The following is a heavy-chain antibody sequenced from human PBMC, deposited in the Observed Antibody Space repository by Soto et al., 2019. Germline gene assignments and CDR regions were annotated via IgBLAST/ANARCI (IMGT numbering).Heavy chain of an antibody. D-gene: IGHD1-26*01. V-gene: IGHV3-30*18. J-gene: IGHJ6*02. CDR3: AKTLRSHGVDV. Sequence: QVQLVESGGGVVQPGRSLRLSCAASGFTFSSYGMHWVRQAPGKGLEWVAVISYDGSNKYYADSVKGRFTISRDNSKNTLYLQMNSLRAEDTAVYYCAKTLRSHGVDVWGQGTTVTVSS. CDR2: ISYDGSNK. CDR1: GFTFSSYG.